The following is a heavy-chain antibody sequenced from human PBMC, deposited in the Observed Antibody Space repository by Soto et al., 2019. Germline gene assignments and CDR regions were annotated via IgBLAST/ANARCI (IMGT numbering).Heavy chain of an antibody. CDR2: ISGSGGST. Sequence: EVQLLESGGGLVQPGGSLRLSCAASGFTFSSYAMSWVRQAPGKGLEWVSAISGSGGSTYDADSVKGRCTISRDNSKNTLYLQMNSLRAEDTAVYDCAKMEWYGSGSYYKDRLYYRDVWGNGTTVTFSS. V-gene: IGHV3-23*01. CDR3: AKMEWYGSGSYYKDRLYYRDV. D-gene: IGHD3-10*01. CDR1: GFTFSSYA. J-gene: IGHJ6*03.